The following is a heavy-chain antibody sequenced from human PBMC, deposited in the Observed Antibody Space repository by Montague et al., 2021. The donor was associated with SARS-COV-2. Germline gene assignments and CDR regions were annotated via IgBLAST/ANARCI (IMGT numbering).Heavy chain of an antibody. CDR2: IYYSGST. V-gene: IGHV4-39*01. D-gene: IGHD3-10*01. J-gene: IGHJ6*02. CDR3: ARLSNYYGSGSYYPHNYYYYGMDV. CDR1: GGSISSSSYY. Sequence: SETLSLTCTGSGGSISSSSYYWGWIRQPPGKGLEWIGSIYYSGSTCYNESLKSRVTISVDTSKNQFSLKLSSVTAADTAVYYCARLSNYYGSGSYYPHNYYYYGMDVWGQGTTVTVSS.